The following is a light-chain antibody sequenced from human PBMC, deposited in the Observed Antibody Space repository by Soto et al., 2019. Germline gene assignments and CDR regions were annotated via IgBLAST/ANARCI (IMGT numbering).Light chain of an antibody. J-gene: IGKJ4*01. CDR1: QSISSW. V-gene: IGKV1-5*03. CDR2: KAS. Sequence: IQMTQSPSTLSASVGDRVTITCRASQSISSWLAWYQQKPGKAPNLLIYKASSLESGVPSRFNGSGSGTECTLTISSLQPDDFATEYCQQYNSYPITFGGGTNVEIK. CDR3: QQYNSYPIT.